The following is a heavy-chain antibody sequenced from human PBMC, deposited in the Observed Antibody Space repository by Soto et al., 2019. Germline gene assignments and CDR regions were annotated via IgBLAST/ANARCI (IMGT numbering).Heavy chain of an antibody. CDR2: ISYDGSNK. V-gene: IGHV3-30*18. CDR1: GFTFSSYG. J-gene: IGHJ5*02. D-gene: IGHD6-6*01. CDR3: AKDASIAARGGWFDP. Sequence: QVQLVASGGGVVQPGRSLRLSCAASGFTFSSYGMHWVRQAPGKGLEWVAVISYDGSNKYYADSVKGRFTISRDNSKNTLYLQMYSLRAEETAVYYCAKDASIAARGGWFDPWGQGTLVTVSS.